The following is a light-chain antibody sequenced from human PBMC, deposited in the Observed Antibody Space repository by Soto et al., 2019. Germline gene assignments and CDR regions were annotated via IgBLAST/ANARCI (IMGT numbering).Light chain of an antibody. V-gene: IGKV3-11*01. CDR2: GAS. Sequence: EVVLTQFPATLSLSPWESATLSCRANQSVSRDLAWYQHKPSRPPRLLIFGASDRATGIPARFSGSGSGTDFTLTISSLEADDFAVYYCQQRSTWPSSFGGGTKVEI. CDR1: QSVSRD. J-gene: IGKJ4*01. CDR3: QQRSTWPSS.